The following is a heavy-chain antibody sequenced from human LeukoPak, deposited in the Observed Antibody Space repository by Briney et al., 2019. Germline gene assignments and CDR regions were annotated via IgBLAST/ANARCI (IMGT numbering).Heavy chain of an antibody. CDR1: GFTFSTYS. CDR2: ISSSSSTI. V-gene: IGHV3-48*01. CDR3: ARDIAVAGLELDY. J-gene: IGHJ4*02. Sequence: GGSLRLSCAASGFTFSTYSMNWVRQAPGKGLEWVSYISSSSSTIYYADSVKGRFTISRDNAKNSLYLQMNSLRAEDTAVYYCARDIAVAGLELDYWGQGTLVTVSS. D-gene: IGHD6-19*01.